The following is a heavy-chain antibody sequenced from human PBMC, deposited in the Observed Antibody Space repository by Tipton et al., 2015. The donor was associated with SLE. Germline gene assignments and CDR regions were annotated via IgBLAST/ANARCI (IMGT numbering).Heavy chain of an antibody. D-gene: IGHD6-13*01. V-gene: IGHV4-59*11. CDR1: GGSISRHS. CDR2: IYFSGST. CDR3: ARGGDGYINSWFLFDS. Sequence: TLSLTCSVSGGSISRHSWSWIRQPPGKGLEWIGYIYFSGSTNYNPSLKCRVTISIDTSKNRFSLKLNSVTAADTAVYYCARGGDGYINSWFLFDSWGQGRLVTVSS. J-gene: IGHJ4*02.